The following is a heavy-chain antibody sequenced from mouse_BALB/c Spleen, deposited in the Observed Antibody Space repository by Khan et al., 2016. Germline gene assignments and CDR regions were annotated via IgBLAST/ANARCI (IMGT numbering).Heavy chain of an antibody. J-gene: IGHJ2*01. CDR3: ASGNSYYDFSY. CDR2: IYPGNGDT. CDR1: GYTFTTYW. D-gene: IGHD2-4*01. Sequence: QVQLKQPGAELARLGASVKLSCKASGYTFTTYWMQWVKQRPGQGLEWIGAIYPGNGDTRNTQKFKGKATLTADKSSSTAYMKLSSLASEDSADYCCASGNSYYDFSYWGKGTTLAVSS. V-gene: IGHV1-87*01.